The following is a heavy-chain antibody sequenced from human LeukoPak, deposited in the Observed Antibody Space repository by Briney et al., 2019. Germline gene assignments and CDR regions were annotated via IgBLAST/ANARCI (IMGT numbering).Heavy chain of an antibody. CDR2: IYYGGST. Sequence: SETLSLTCTVSGGSISSYYWSWIRQPPGKGPEWIGNIYYGGSTYYSPSLKSRVSISVDTSKNQVSLKLSSVTAADTAVYYCASADGYKIDYWGQGTLVTVSS. D-gene: IGHD5-24*01. CDR1: GGSISSYY. J-gene: IGHJ4*02. CDR3: ASADGYKIDY. V-gene: IGHV4-59*04.